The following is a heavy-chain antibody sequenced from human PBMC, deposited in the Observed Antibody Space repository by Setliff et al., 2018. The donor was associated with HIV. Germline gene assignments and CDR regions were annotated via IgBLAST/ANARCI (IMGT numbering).Heavy chain of an antibody. CDR3: ARSGRETTLYGLYGVHYFDY. CDR1: GYTFTNNV. CDR2: IHAGSGDT. D-gene: IGHD4-17*01. Sequence: GASVKVSCKASGYTFTNNVTHWVRQAPGQRLEWMGWIHAGSGDTQYSQKFQGRVTITRDTSASTVYMELSSLRSEDTAVYYCARSGRETTLYGLYGVHYFDYWGQGTLVTVSS. J-gene: IGHJ4*02. V-gene: IGHV1-3*01.